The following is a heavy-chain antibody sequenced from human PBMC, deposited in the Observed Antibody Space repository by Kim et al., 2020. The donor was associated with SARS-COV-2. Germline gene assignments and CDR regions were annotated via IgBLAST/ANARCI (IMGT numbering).Heavy chain of an antibody. CDR1: GFTFSDYY. V-gene: IGHV3-11*03. CDR3: VRLGFCSTACKGDWFDP. CDR2: IGGSNGNV. D-gene: IGHD2-2*01. Sequence: GGSLRLSCAASGFTFSDYYMGWIRQAPGKGLEWISYIGGSNGNVKYAESLKGRFTVSRDNAKRSLYLQMSSLRVEDTGVYYCVRLGFCSTACKGDWFDPWGQGTLVTVSS. J-gene: IGHJ5*02.